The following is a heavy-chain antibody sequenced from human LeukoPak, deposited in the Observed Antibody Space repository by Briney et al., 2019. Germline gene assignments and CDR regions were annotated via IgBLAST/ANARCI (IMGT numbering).Heavy chain of an antibody. CDR2: IYYSGST. D-gene: IGHD6-13*01. CDR1: GGSIRSYY. CDR3: ARVYYSNSYDYWYFDL. Sequence: PSETLSLTCTVSGGSIRSYYWSWIRQPPGKGLEWIAYIYYSGSTNYNPSLKSRVTISVDTSKNQFSLKLSTVTAADTAVYYCARVYYSNSYDYWYFDLWGRGTLVTVSS. V-gene: IGHV4-59*01. J-gene: IGHJ2*01.